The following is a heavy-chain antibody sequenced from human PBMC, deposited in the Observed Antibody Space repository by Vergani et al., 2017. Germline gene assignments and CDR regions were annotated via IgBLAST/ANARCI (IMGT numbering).Heavy chain of an antibody. V-gene: IGHV4-61*01. CDR2: IYYSGST. J-gene: IGHJ4*02. D-gene: IGHD1-14*01. CDR3: ARHPEPPPRQQIDY. Sequence: QLQLQESGPGLVKPSETLSLTCTVSGGSISSSSYYWSWIRQPPGKGLEWIGYIYYSGSTNYNPSLKSRVTISVDTSKNQFSLKLSSVTAADTAVYYCARHPEPPPRQQIDYWGQGTLVTVSS. CDR1: GGSISSSSYY.